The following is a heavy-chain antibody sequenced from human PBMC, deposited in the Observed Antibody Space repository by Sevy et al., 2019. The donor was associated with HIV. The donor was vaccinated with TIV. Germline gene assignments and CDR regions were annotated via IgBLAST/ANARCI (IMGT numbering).Heavy chain of an antibody. CDR3: ARDKTILEGRYGMDV. J-gene: IGHJ6*02. V-gene: IGHV3-21*01. D-gene: IGHD3-3*01. Sequence: GWSLRLSCAASGFTFSSYNMNWFRRAPGKGLEWVSSISSGSGFIYYADSLKGRITISRDNAKNSLYLQMNSLRAEDTAVYYCARDKTILEGRYGMDVWGQGTTVTVSS. CDR2: ISSGSGFI. CDR1: GFTFSSYN.